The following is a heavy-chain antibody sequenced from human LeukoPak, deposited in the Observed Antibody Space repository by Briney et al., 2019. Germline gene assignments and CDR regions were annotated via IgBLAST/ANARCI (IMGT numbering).Heavy chain of an antibody. CDR2: IYSGGST. D-gene: IGHD3-22*01. CDR1: GFTVSNNY. V-gene: IGHV3-53*01. Sequence: GGSLRLSCAASGFTVSNNYMSWVRQAPGKGLEWVSVIYSGGSTYYADSVKGRFTISRDNSKNTLYLQMNSLRAEDTAVYYCARLVITFYYGMDVWGQGTTVTVSS. CDR3: ARLVITFYYGMDV. J-gene: IGHJ6*02.